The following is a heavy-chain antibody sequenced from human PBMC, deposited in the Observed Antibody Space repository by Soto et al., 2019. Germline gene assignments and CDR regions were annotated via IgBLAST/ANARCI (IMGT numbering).Heavy chain of an antibody. Sequence: ASVKVSCKASGYTFTGYYMHWVRQAPGQGLEWMGWINPNSGGTNYAQKFQGWVTMTRDTSISTAYMELSRLRSDDTAVYYCARGPYHDFWSALTRNYYYGMDVWGQGTTVTVSS. CDR3: ARGPYHDFWSALTRNYYYGMDV. V-gene: IGHV1-2*04. J-gene: IGHJ6*02. CDR2: INPNSGGT. CDR1: GYTFTGYY. D-gene: IGHD3-3*01.